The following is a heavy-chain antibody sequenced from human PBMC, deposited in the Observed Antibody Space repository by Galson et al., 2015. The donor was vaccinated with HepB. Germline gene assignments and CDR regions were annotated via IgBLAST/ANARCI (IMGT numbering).Heavy chain of an antibody. Sequence: SVKVSCKASGYTFTSYGISWVRQAPGQGLEWMGWISAYNGNTNYAQKLQGRVTMTTDTSTSTAYMELRSLRSDDTAVYYCASTMGVYYYYGMDVWGQGTTVTVSS. J-gene: IGHJ6*02. CDR3: ASTMGVYYYYGMDV. D-gene: IGHD3-10*01. V-gene: IGHV1-18*04. CDR2: ISAYNGNT. CDR1: GYTFTSYG.